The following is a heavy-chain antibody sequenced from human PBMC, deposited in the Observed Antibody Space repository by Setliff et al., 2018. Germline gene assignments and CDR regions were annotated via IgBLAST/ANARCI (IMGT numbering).Heavy chain of an antibody. CDR2: MYYSGIT. J-gene: IGHJ1*01. Sequence: SETLSLTCTVSGGSVRGYYWSWIRQPPGKGLEWIGYMYYSGITTYNVSLKSRVSISVDTSKNQLSLTLSSVTAADTAVYYCVREGYSEYFQDWGRGTLVTAPQ. D-gene: IGHD1-1*01. CDR3: VREGYSEYFQD. V-gene: IGHV4-59*02. CDR1: GGSVRGYY.